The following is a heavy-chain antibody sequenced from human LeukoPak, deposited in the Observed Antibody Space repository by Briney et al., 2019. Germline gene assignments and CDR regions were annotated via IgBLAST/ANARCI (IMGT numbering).Heavy chain of an antibody. D-gene: IGHD3-16*01. CDR1: GVSPTTYL. CDR3: ARLKGLGEVSPYFDY. Sequence: SETLSLSSTVSGVSPTTYLCSWVRQPPRQGLEWIGYIYDSIRTKYNTSLNTRVTISVDTSKNQFSLRLRSVSAADTAVYYCARLKGLGEVSPYFDYWGQGHLVIVSS. CDR2: IYDSIRT. J-gene: IGHJ4*02. V-gene: IGHV4-4*09.